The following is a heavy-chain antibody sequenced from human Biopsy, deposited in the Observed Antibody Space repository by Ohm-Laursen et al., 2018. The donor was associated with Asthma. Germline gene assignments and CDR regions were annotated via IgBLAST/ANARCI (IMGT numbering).Heavy chain of an antibody. CDR1: VFTFSSCG. CDR3: ARDWKGYCTGGVCYPDY. CDR2: ICYDGCNK. D-gene: IGHD2-8*02. J-gene: IGHJ4*02. Sequence: SLRLSCSASVFTFSSCGMHWVRQALGKRLEWVAVICYDGCNKYYADSVKGRFTISRDNSKNTLYLQMNSLRAEDTAVYYCARDWKGYCTGGVCYPDYWGQGTLGTVSS. V-gene: IGHV3-33*01.